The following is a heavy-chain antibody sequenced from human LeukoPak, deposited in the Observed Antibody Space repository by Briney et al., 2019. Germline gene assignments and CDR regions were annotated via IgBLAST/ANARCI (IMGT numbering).Heavy chain of an antibody. CDR1: GDSVSSNSAA. J-gene: IGHJ4*02. CDR3: ARQVVAVAGTGYFDY. D-gene: IGHD6-19*01. Sequence: SQTLSLTCAISGDSVSSNSAAWNWIRQSPSRGLEWLGRTYYRSKWYNDYAVSVKGRITINPDTSKNQFSLQLNSVTPEDTAVYYCARQVVAVAGTGYFDYWGQGTLVTVSS. V-gene: IGHV6-1*01. CDR2: TYYRSKWYN.